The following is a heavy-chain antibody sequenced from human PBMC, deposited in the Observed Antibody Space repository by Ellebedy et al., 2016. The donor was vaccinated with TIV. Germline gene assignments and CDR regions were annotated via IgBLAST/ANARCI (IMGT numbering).Heavy chain of an antibody. V-gene: IGHV3-53*01. Sequence: GGSLRLSXAASGFTVSSNYMSWVRQAPGKGLEWVSVIYSGGSTYYADSVKGRFTISRDNSKNTLYLQMNSLRAEDTAVYYCARGTGYGGKPLDYWGQGTLVTVSS. CDR2: IYSGGST. D-gene: IGHD4-23*01. CDR3: ARGTGYGGKPLDY. J-gene: IGHJ4*02. CDR1: GFTVSSNY.